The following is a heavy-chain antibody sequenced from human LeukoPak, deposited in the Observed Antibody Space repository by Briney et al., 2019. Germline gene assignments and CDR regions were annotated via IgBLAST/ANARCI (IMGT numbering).Heavy chain of an antibody. Sequence: GGSLRLSCAASGFTFSVATMHWVRQAPGKGLEWVALISSDGSDKYYADSVKGRFTISRDNSKSTLYLQMNTLRAEDTAVYYCARSVVVTSRRPELRYFDYWGQGTLVTVSS. D-gene: IGHD2-21*02. CDR1: GFTFSVAT. CDR2: ISSDGSDK. V-gene: IGHV3-30*14. CDR3: ARSVVVTSRRPELRYFDY. J-gene: IGHJ4*02.